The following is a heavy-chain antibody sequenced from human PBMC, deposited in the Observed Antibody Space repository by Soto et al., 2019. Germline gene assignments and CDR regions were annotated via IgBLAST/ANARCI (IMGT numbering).Heavy chain of an antibody. V-gene: IGHV3-23*03. J-gene: IGHJ4*02. CDR2: ILSDHKT. CDR1: GFTFSDYT. CDR3: ARRTEGYFGY. Sequence: GGSLRLSCAASGFTFSDYTMSWVRQAPGKVLKSISVILSDHKTYYAGSVRGRFTISRDNSKNTLYLEMNSLRAEDTAVYYCARRTEGYFGYWGQGALVTVSS.